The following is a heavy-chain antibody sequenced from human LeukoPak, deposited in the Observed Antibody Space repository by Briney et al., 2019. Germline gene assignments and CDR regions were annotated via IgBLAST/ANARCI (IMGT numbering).Heavy chain of an antibody. D-gene: IGHD5-18*01. CDR1: GFTFSTYS. CDR2: ISSSSSDI. J-gene: IGHJ4*02. V-gene: IGHV3-21*01. Sequence: GGSLRLSCAASGFTFSTYSMNWVRQAPGKGLEWVSYISSSSSDIYYADSLKGRFTISRDNAKNSLYLQMNSLRAEDTAVYYCARDPGYNYGYDYWGQGTLVTVSS. CDR3: ARDPGYNYGYDY.